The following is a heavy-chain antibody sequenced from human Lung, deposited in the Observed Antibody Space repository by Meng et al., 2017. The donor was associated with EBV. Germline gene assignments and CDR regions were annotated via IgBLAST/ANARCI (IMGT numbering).Heavy chain of an antibody. J-gene: IGHJ4*02. V-gene: IGHV6-1*01. CDR3: ARATSGFDS. CDR1: GDSVSSNSAA. Sequence: VQLEQSGPGLVKPPQTPSPTCDISGDSVSSNSAAWNWIRQSPLRGLEWLGRTYYMSKWYNDYAVSVKSRISINPDTSKNQFSLQLNSVTPEDTAVYYCARATSGFDSWGQGTLVTVAS. D-gene: IGHD2-2*01. CDR2: TYYMSKWYN.